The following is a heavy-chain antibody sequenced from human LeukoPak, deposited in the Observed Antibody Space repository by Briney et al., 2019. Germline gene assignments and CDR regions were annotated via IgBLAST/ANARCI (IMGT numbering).Heavy chain of an antibody. CDR3: ARYGSGTYPRFDY. V-gene: IGHV4-59*08. Sequence: SETLSLTCTVSGGSIRGYYWSWIRQPPGKGLEWIGYIYYSGSTNYNPSLQSRVTISVDSSKNQFSLNLTSVTAADTAVYYCARYGSGTYPRFDYWGQGILVTVSS. CDR1: GGSIRGYY. J-gene: IGHJ4*02. CDR2: IYYSGST. D-gene: IGHD3-10*01.